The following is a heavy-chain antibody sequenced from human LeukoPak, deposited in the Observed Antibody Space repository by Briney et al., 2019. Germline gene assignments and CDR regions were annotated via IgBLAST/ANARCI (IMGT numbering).Heavy chain of an antibody. CDR3: ARAAGYSSSSGEFVY. J-gene: IGHJ4*02. CDR1: GGSISSYY. Sequence: PSETLSLTCTASGGSISSYYWSWIRQPAGKGLEWIGRIYSSGNTHYNPSLKSRVTMSVDTSKNQFSLKLSSVTAADTAVYYCARAAGYSSSSGEFVYWGQGTLVTVSS. V-gene: IGHV4-4*07. CDR2: IYSSGNT. D-gene: IGHD6-6*01.